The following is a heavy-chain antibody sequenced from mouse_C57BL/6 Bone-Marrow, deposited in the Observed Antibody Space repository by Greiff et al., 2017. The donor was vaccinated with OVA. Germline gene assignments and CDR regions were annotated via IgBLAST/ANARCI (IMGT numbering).Heavy chain of an antibody. CDR1: GYTFTSYW. V-gene: IGHV1-69*02. J-gene: IGHJ1*03. Sequence: QVQLQQPGAELVKPGASVKLSCKASGYTFTSYWMHWVKQRPGQGLEWIGEIDPSDSYTNYNQKFKGKATLTVDTSSSTAYMQLSSLTSEDSAVYYCAREGKDYYGSWYFDVWGTGTTVTVSS. CDR2: IDPSDSYT. D-gene: IGHD1-1*01. CDR3: AREGKDYYGSWYFDV.